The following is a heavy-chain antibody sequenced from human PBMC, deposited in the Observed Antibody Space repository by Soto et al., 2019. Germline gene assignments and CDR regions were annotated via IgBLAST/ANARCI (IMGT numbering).Heavy chain of an antibody. J-gene: IGHJ6*02. CDR3: ARSMYSTSAQLYYGMDV. CDR1: GYSIRSGYF. V-gene: IGHV4-38-2*01. Sequence: SETLSLTCAVSGYSIRSGYFWGWIRQPPGKGLEWIGSMYHSGITYYNLSLKSRVTISVDTSKNQLSLKLSSATAADTAVYYCARSMYSTSAQLYYGMDVWCQGTTVTVSS. D-gene: IGHD6-6*01. CDR2: MYHSGIT.